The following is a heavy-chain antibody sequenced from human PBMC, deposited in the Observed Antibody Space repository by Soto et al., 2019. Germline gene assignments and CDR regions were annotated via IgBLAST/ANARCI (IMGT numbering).Heavy chain of an antibody. CDR3: ARAPYSSSWYGDYFDY. CDR2: IDWDDDK. V-gene: IGHV2-70*04. Sequence: VPTLVNPTQSLTLTCTFAGFSLSTNGVRVSWIRQPPGKALECLARIDWDDDKFYSTSLRTRLTISKDTSKNQVVLTMTNMDPVDTATYYCARAPYSSSWYGDYFDYWGQGALVTASS. CDR1: GFSLSTNGVR. J-gene: IGHJ4*02. D-gene: IGHD6-13*01.